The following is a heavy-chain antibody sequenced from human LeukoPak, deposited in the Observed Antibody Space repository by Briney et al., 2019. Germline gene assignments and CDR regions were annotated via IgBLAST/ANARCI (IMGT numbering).Heavy chain of an antibody. D-gene: IGHD1-20*01. CDR1: GVTLSNYW. J-gene: IGHJ4*02. V-gene: IGHV3-74*01. Sequence: GGSLRLSCVGSGVTLSNYWMYWVRQGPGKGLVWVSRISGDGRTTDYADSGKGRFTTSRDNAKNTLYLQMNSLRAEDTAVYYCVTYNWEYETDYWGQGTLVTVSS. CDR3: VTYNWEYETDY. CDR2: ISGDGRTT.